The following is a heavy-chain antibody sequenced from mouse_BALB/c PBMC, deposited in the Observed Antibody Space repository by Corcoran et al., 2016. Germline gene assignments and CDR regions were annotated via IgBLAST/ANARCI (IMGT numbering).Heavy chain of an antibody. V-gene: IGHV1-62-2*01. CDR1: GYTFTEYT. D-gene: IGHD2-14*01. CDR2: FYHRSNTI. CDR3: ARHAYSRDGWFAY. J-gene: IGHJ3*01. Sequence: VQLQQSGAELVKPGASVKLSCKASGYTFTEYTLHWVKQRSGQGLEWIGWFYHRSNTIKYKEKFKDKATLTADKSSSTVYMELSRLTSEDSAVYFCARHAYSRDGWFAYWGQGTLVTVSA.